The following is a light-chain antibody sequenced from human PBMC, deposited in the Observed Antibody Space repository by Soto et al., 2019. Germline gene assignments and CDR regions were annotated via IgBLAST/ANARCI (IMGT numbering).Light chain of an antibody. CDR2: GAS. Sequence: EIVMTQSPATLSVSPGDRATLSCRASQSVGRNLAWYQQKPGQAPRLLIYGASTRATGIPARFSGSGSGTEFTLTISSLQSEDFAVYYCHQNNNWPPYTFGQGTKLEIK. CDR1: QSVGRN. J-gene: IGKJ2*01. V-gene: IGKV3-15*01. CDR3: HQNNNWPPYT.